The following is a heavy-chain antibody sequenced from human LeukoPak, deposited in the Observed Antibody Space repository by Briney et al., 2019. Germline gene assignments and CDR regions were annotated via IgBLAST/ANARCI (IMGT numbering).Heavy chain of an antibody. J-gene: IGHJ3*02. Sequence: ASVKVSCKASGYTFTGCYMHWVRPAPGQGLEWMRWINPNSGGTNYAQKFQGRVTMTRDTSISTAYMEPSRLRSDDTAVYYCATLGYCSSTSCLRAFDIWGQGTMVTVSS. CDR1: GYTFTGCY. V-gene: IGHV1-2*02. CDR3: ATLGYCSSTSCLRAFDI. CDR2: INPNSGGT. D-gene: IGHD2-2*01.